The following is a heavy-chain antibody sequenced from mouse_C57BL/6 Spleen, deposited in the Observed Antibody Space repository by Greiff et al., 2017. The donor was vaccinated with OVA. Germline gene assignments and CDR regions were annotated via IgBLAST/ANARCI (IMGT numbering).Heavy chain of an antibody. CDR2: IYPYNGVS. V-gene: IGHV1-31*01. D-gene: IGHD1-1*01. CDR1: GYSFTGYY. Sequence: DVQLVESGPELVKPGASVKISCKASGYSFTGYYMHWVKQSHGNILDWIGYIYPYNGVSSYNQKFKGKATLTVDKSSSTAYMELRSLTSEDSAVYYCFYYGSSFDYWGQGTTLTVSS. J-gene: IGHJ2*01. CDR3: FYYGSSFDY.